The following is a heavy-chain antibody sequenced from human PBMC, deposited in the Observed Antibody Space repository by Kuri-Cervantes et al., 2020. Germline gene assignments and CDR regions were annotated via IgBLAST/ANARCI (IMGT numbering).Heavy chain of an antibody. V-gene: IGHV3-11*01. CDR2: ISSSGSTI. D-gene: IGHD3-3*01. CDR3: ARDLTYDFWSGYYTGGYGMDV. J-gene: IGHJ6*02. Sequence: GESLKISCAASGFTFSDYYMSWIRQAPGKGLEWVSYISSSGSTIYYADSVKGRFTISRDNAKNSLYLQMNSLRAEDTAVYYCARDLTYDFWSGYYTGGYGMDVWGQGTTVTVSS. CDR1: GFTFSDYY.